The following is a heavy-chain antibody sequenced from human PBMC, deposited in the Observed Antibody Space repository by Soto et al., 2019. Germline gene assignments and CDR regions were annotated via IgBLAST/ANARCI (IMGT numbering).Heavy chain of an antibody. CDR2: INSDGTIT. J-gene: IGHJ4*02. CDR1: GFTFSSYW. D-gene: IGHD4-17*01. CDR3: ARVGYGNYHFDY. V-gene: IGHV3-74*01. Sequence: EVQLVESGGALVQPGGSLRLSCAASGFTFSSYWMHWVRQAPGKGLVWVSRINSDGTITSHADSVKGRFTVSRDNAKNSLYLHMNSLRADDTAVYYCARVGYGNYHFDYWGQGILVTVSS.